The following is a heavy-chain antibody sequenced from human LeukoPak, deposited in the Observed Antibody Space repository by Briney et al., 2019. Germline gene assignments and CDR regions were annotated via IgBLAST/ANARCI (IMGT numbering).Heavy chain of an antibody. CDR1: GGSISSYY. Sequence: PSETLVLTCTVSGGSISSYYWSWIRQPPGKGLEWIGYIYYSGSTNYNPSLKSRVTISVDTSKNQFSLKLSSVTAADTAVYYCARGGSSCWYVPIFDDWGQGTLVTVSS. CDR2: IYYSGST. D-gene: IGHD6-13*01. J-gene: IGHJ4*02. V-gene: IGHV4-59*01. CDR3: ARGGSSCWYVPIFDD.